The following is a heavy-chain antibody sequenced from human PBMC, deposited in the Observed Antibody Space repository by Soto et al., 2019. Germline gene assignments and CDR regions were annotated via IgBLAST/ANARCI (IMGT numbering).Heavy chain of an antibody. D-gene: IGHD1-20*01. CDR2: IAGVDI. CDR1: GLTMSTYA. V-gene: IGHV3-23*01. CDR3: AKDHFKGNGIYDGFDV. Sequence: GSLRLSCAGNGLTMSTYAMSLVRQAPGKGLEWVSTIAGVDIFYADSVQGRFTISIDNSKNLLFLQMNSLTADDTATYYCAKDHFKGNGIYDGFDVWGQGTTVTVSS. J-gene: IGHJ3*01.